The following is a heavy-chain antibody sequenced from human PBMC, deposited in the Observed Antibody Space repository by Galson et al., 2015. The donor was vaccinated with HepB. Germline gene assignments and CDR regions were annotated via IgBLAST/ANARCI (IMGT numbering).Heavy chain of an antibody. J-gene: IGHJ4*02. CDR2: ISYDGSNK. CDR3: AKGGVGANHMRGILDY. Sequence: SLRLSCAASGFTFSGYGMHWVRQAPGKGLEWVAVISYDGSNKYYADSVKGRFTISRDNSKNTLYLQMNSLRAEDTAVYYCAKGGVGANHMRGILDYWGQGTLVTVSS. V-gene: IGHV3-30*18. D-gene: IGHD1-26*01. CDR1: GFTFSGYG.